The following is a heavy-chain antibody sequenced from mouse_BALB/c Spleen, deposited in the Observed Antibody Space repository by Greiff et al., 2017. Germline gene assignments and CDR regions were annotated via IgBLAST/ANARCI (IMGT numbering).Heavy chain of an antibody. Sequence: EVKVEESGPGLVKPSQSLSLTCTVTGYSITSDYAWNWIRQFPGNKLEWMGYISYSGSTSYNPSLKSRISITRDTSKNQFFLQLNSVTTEDTATYYCARDVDYFDYWGQGTTLTVSS. CDR3: ARDVDYFDY. CDR2: ISYSGST. J-gene: IGHJ2*01. CDR1: GYSITSDYA. V-gene: IGHV3-2*02.